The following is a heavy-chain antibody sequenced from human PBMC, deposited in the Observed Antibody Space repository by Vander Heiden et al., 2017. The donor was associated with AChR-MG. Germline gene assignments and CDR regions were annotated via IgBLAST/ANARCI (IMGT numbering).Heavy chain of an antibody. J-gene: IGHJ5*02. V-gene: IGHV1-69*01. CDR1: GGTFSSHA. D-gene: IGHD2-15*01. CDR3: ARDLPEDFAAQKYNWFDP. Sequence: QVQLVQSGAEVKKPGSSVKVSCKASGGTFSSHAIRWVRQAPGRGLEWMGGIIPIFGTANYAQKFQGRVTITADESTSTAYMELSSLRSEDTAVYYCARDLPEDFAAQKYNWFDPWGQGTLVTVSS. CDR2: IIPIFGTA.